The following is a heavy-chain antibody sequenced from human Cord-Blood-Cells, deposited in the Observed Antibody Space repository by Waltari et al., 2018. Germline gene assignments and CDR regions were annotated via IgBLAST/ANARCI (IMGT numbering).Heavy chain of an antibody. D-gene: IGHD1-26*01. CDR1: GGSISSSSYY. CDR3: ARHRYSGSSNFDY. J-gene: IGHJ4*02. Sequence: QLQLQESGPGLVKPSETLSLTCTVSGGSISSSSYYWGWIRQPPGKGLEWIGSIYYSGSTYYNPSLKSRVTISVDTSKNQFSLKLSSVTAADTAVYYCARHRYSGSSNFDYWGQGTLVTVSS. CDR2: IYYSGST. V-gene: IGHV4-39*07.